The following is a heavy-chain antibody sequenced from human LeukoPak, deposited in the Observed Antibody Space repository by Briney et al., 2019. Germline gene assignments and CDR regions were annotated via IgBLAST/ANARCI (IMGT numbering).Heavy chain of an antibody. D-gene: IGHD6-19*01. CDR1: GGSISSYY. V-gene: IGHV4-59*01. CDR2: IYYSGST. CDR3: AREKMQSSGWYEGNWFDP. Sequence: SETLSLTCTVSGGSISSYYWSWIRQPPGKGLEWIGYIYYSGSTNYNPSLKSRVTISVDTSKNQFSLKLSSVTAADTAVYYCAREKMQSSGWYEGNWFDPWGQGTLVTVSS. J-gene: IGHJ5*02.